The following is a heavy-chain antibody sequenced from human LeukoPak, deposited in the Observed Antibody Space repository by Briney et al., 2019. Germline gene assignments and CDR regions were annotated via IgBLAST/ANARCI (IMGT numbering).Heavy chain of an antibody. Sequence: SETLSLTCTVSGGSISSYYWSWIRQPPGKGLEWIGYIYYSGSTNYNPPLKSRVTISVDTSKNQFSLKLSSVTAADTAVYYCARDRSYYGMDVWGQGTTVTVSS. V-gene: IGHV4-59*01. CDR3: ARDRSYYGMDV. CDR2: IYYSGST. J-gene: IGHJ6*02. CDR1: GGSISSYY.